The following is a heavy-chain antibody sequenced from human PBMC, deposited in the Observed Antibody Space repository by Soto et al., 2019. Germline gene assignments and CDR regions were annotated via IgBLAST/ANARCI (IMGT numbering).Heavy chain of an antibody. Sequence: SETLSLTCTVSGGSISPYYWNWIRQSPGKGLEWIGYIYYSGSTNYNPSLKSRVTISVDRSKNQFSLKLNSVTAADTAVYYCARVPDVWGQGTTVTVSS. CDR1: GGSISPYY. CDR3: ARVPDV. CDR2: IYYSGST. J-gene: IGHJ6*02. V-gene: IGHV4-59*12.